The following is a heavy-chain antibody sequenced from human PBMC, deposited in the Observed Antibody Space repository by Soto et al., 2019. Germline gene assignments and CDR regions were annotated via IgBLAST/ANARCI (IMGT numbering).Heavy chain of an antibody. D-gene: IGHD2-2*01. V-gene: IGHV1-8*01. CDR2: MNPNSGNT. Sequence: GASVKVSCKASGYTFTSYDINWVRQATGQGLEWMGWMNPNSGNTGYAQKFQGRVTMTRNTSISTAYMELSSLRSEDTAVYYCARGLVVPAAIREKWFDPWGKGTLVTVS. J-gene: IGHJ5*02. CDR3: ARGLVVPAAIREKWFDP. CDR1: GYTFTSYD.